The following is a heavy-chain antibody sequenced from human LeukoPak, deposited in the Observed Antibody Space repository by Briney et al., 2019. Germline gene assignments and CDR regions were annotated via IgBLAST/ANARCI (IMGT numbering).Heavy chain of an antibody. CDR2: IYYSGST. V-gene: IGHV4-31*03. D-gene: IGHD3-10*01. J-gene: IGHJ5*02. CDR3: ARGGSGSAWFDP. Sequence: SETLSLTRTVSGGSISSGGYYWSWIRQHPGKGLEWIGYIYYSGSTYYNPSLKSRVTISVDTSKNQFSLKLSSVTAADTAVYYCARGGSGSAWFDPWGQGTLVTVSS. CDR1: GGSISSGGYY.